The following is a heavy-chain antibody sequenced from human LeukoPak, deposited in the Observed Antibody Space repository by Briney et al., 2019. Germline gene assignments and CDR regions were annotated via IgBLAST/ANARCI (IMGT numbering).Heavy chain of an antibody. Sequence: PSETLSLTCAVYGGSYIGYYRTWIRQPPGKGLEWIGEINHSGSTNYNPSLKSRVTISVDTSKKQFSLNLRSVTAADTAVYYCARGLQIGDPPSVIWGRGTLVTVSS. D-gene: IGHD3-16*01. J-gene: IGHJ2*01. CDR1: GGSYIGYY. CDR3: ARGLQIGDPPSVI. V-gene: IGHV4-34*01. CDR2: INHSGST.